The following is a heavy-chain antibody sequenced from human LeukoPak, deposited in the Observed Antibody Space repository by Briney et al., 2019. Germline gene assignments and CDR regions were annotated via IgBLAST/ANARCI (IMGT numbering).Heavy chain of an antibody. CDR3: ARPPYYDSSEAAFDI. J-gene: IGHJ3*02. CDR2: ISLATGAP. D-gene: IGHD3-22*01. Sequence: ASVKVSCKASGYTFTNYGISWVRQAPGQGLEWVAWISLATGAPNYAQKFQGRVTMTRDTSISTAYMELSRLRSDDTAVYYCARPPYYDSSEAAFDIWGQGTMVTVSS. CDR1: GYTFTNYG. V-gene: IGHV1-2*02.